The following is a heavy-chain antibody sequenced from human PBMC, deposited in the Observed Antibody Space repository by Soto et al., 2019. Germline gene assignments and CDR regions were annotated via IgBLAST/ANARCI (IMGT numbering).Heavy chain of an antibody. CDR3: ASGETVSYAYYFDY. CDR2: IIPIFGTA. CDR1: GGTFSSYA. D-gene: IGHD4-17*01. J-gene: IGHJ4*02. V-gene: IGHV1-69*13. Sequence: GASVNVSCKASGGTFSSYAISWVRQAPGQGLEWMGGIIPIFGTANYAQKFQGRVTITADESTSTAYMELSSLRSEDTAVYYCASGETVSYAYYFDYWGQGTLVTVSS.